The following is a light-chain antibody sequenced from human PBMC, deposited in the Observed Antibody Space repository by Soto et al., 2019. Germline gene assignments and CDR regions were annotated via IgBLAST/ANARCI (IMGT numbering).Light chain of an antibody. CDR3: QQYSNWPRT. Sequence: EIVMTQSPATLSVSPGERATLSCRAGQSISNNLAWYQQKPGQAPRLLIHGASTRATGIPARFTGSGSGTEFTLTISSLQSEDFAVYYCQQYSNWPRTFGQGTKVEIK. J-gene: IGKJ1*01. CDR1: QSISNN. CDR2: GAS. V-gene: IGKV3-15*01.